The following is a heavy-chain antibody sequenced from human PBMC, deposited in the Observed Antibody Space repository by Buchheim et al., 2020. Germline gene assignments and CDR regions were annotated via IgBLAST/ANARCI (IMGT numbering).Heavy chain of an antibody. D-gene: IGHD2/OR15-2a*01. CDR3: ARDPLLLGGTLDY. V-gene: IGHV3-74*01. CDR1: GFTFSDLW. CDR2: INSDGSST. J-gene: IGHJ4*02. Sequence: EVQLVESGGGLVQPGGSLRLSCAASGFTFSDLWMHWVRQTPGKGLMWVSRINSDGSSTIYGESVKGRFTVSRDNAKNTLYLQMNSLRAEDTGVYFCARDPLLLGGTLDYWGQGT.